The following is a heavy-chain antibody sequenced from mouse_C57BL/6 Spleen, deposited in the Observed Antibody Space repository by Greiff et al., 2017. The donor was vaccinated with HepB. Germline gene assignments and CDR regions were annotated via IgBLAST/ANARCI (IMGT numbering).Heavy chain of an antibody. D-gene: IGHD3-1*01. CDR3: TSGVDDFDPDY. CDR1: GFNINDYY. Sequence: VHVKQSGAELVRPGASVKLSCTASGFNINDYYMHWVKQRPEQGLEWIGRIDPEDGDTEYAPKFQGKATMTADTSSNTAYLQLSSLTSEYSAVYYCTSGVDDFDPDYWGQGTTLTVSS. J-gene: IGHJ2*01. CDR2: IDPEDGDT. V-gene: IGHV14-1*01.